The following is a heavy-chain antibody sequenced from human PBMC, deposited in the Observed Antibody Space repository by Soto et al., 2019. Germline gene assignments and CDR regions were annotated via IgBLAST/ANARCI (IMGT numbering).Heavy chain of an antibody. D-gene: IGHD1-26*01. J-gene: IGHJ6*02. CDR3: ARELGGYYYDGMDV. CDR2: ISYDGSNK. CDR1: GFTFSSYA. Sequence: GGSLRLSCAASGFTFSSYAMHWVRQAPGKGLEWVAVISYDGSNKYYADSVKGRFTISRDNSKNTLYLQMNSLRAEDTAVYYCARELGGYYYDGMDVWGQGTTVTVSS. V-gene: IGHV3-30-3*01.